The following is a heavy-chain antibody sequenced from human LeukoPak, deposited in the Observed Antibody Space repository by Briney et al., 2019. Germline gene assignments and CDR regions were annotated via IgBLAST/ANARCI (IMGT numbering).Heavy chain of an antibody. CDR1: NSSFTTYY. Sequence: SETLSLTCSVSNSSFTTYYWSWFRQPPGKGLEWVGFIYYSGHTNYNPSLKSRVALSIDTSKNQFTLNLRSVTAADTAMYYCTRVTIISGYWMDFDTWGQGTPVTVSS. J-gene: IGHJ4*02. D-gene: IGHD3-22*01. CDR2: IYYSGHT. V-gene: IGHV4-59*01. CDR3: TRVTIISGYWMDFDT.